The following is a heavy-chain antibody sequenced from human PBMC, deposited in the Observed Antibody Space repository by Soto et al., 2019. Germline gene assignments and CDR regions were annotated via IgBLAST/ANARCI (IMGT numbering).Heavy chain of an antibody. CDR3: ARGFTKGAVTVYYFDY. Sequence: TSETLSLTCTVSGGSVSSGSYYWSWIRQPPGKGLEWIGYIYYSGSTNYNPSLKSRVTISVDTSKNQFSLKLSSVTAADTAVYYCARGFTKGAVTVYYFDYGGQGTLVTVPQ. CDR2: IYYSGST. D-gene: IGHD3-10*02. V-gene: IGHV4-61*01. CDR1: GGSVSSGSYY. J-gene: IGHJ4*02.